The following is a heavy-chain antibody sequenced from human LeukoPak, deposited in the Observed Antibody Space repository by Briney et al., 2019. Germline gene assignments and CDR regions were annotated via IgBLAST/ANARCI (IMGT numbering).Heavy chain of an antibody. Sequence: SETLSLTCTVPGGSISNYYWSWIRQPAGQGLEWIGRIYTSGSTNYNPSLKSRVTMLVDTSKNQFSLKLTSVTAADTAVYYCARGLGYYGSGSYVYNWFAPWGQGSLVTVSS. CDR3: ARGLGYYGSGSYVYNWFAP. D-gene: IGHD3-10*01. J-gene: IGHJ5*02. CDR1: GGSISNYY. V-gene: IGHV4-4*07. CDR2: IYTSGST.